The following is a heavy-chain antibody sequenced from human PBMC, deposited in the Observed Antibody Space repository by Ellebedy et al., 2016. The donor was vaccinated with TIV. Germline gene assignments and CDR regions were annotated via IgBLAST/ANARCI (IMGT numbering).Heavy chain of an antibody. CDR2: IFDNGDST. CDR3: ARRGRGGYDF. D-gene: IGHD3-22*01. CDR1: GFTFSKYA. V-gene: IGHV3-64*01. Sequence: ESLKISCASSGFTFSKYALHWVRQAPGKGLEYGSAIFDNGDSTFYANSVKGRFTVSRDNSENKLYLQMGGRRADDMAVYYCARRGRGGYDFWGQGTLVTVSS. J-gene: IGHJ4*02.